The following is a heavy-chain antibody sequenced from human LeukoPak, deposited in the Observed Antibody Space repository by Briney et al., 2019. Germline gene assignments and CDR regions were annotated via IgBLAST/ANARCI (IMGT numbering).Heavy chain of an antibody. D-gene: IGHD6-19*01. CDR3: ARAVAKRFIAVAGTDAFDI. Sequence: PSETLSLTCSVSGGSISSSGFSWVWIRQPPGKGLEWIGSINYSGSAYYNPSLKSRVTISVDASKNQFSLKLSSVTAADTAVYYCARAVAKRFIAVAGTDAFDIWGQGTMVTVSS. CDR1: GGSISSSGFS. V-gene: IGHV4-39*07. CDR2: INYSGSA. J-gene: IGHJ3*02.